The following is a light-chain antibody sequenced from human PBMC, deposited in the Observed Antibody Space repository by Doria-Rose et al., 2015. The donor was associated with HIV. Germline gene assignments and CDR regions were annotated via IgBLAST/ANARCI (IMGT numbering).Light chain of an antibody. CDR2: DGS. CDR3: HQYGTSLT. J-gene: IGKJ1*01. V-gene: IGKV3-20*01. Sequence: TQSPGTLSLSPGERATLSCRASQSFSSTYLAWYQQKPGQAPSLLIYDGSTRATGISDRFSASGSGTDFTLTINRLEPEDFALYCCHQYGTSLTFGQGTKVEI. CDR1: QSFSSTY.